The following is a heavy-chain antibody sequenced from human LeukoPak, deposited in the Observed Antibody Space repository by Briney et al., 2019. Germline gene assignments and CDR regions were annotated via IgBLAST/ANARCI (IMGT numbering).Heavy chain of an antibody. V-gene: IGHV3-30*04. Sequence: PGRSLRLSCAASGFTFSSYAMHWVRQAPGKGLEWVAVISYDGSNKCYADSVKGRFTISRDNSKNTLYLQMNSLRAEDTAVYYCARDKGSVAGLFDYWGQGTLVTVSS. J-gene: IGHJ4*02. D-gene: IGHD6-19*01. CDR3: ARDKGSVAGLFDY. CDR1: GFTFSSYA. CDR2: ISYDGSNK.